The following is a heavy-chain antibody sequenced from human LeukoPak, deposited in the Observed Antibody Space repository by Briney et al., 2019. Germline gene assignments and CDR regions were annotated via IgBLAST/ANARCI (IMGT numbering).Heavy chain of an antibody. CDR3: ASRYSSSWYDFFYMDV. CDR1: GGSISSSSYY. D-gene: IGHD6-13*01. CDR2: IYYSGST. V-gene: IGHV4-39*01. Sequence: PSETLPLTCTVSGGSISSSSYYWGWIPQPPGKGLEWIGSIYYSGSTYYNPSLKSRVTISVDTSKNQFSLKLSSVTAADTAVYYCASRYSSSWYDFFYMDVWGKGTTVTVSS. J-gene: IGHJ6*03.